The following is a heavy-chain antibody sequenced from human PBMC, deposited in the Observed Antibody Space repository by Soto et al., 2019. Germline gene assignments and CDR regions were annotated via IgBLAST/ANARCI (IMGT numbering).Heavy chain of an antibody. CDR1: GFTFDDYA. Sequence: ESGGGLVQPGRSLRLSCAASGFTFDDYAMHWVRQAPGKGLEWVSGISWNSGSIGYADSVKGRFTISRDNAKNSLYLQMNSLRAEDTALYYCAKDGGVVPAAYFDYWGQGTLVTVSS. J-gene: IGHJ4*02. CDR2: ISWNSGSI. V-gene: IGHV3-9*01. D-gene: IGHD2-2*01. CDR3: AKDGGVVPAAYFDY.